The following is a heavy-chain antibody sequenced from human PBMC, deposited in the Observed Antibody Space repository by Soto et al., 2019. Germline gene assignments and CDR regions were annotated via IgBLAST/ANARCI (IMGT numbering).Heavy chain of an antibody. J-gene: IGHJ4*02. Sequence: EVHLVESGGGLVQPGGSLRLSCAASGFTFTSYWMSWVRQAPGKGLEWVANIKEDGSEKYYVDSVKGRFTISRDNAKNSLYLQMNSLRAEDTAVYYCARDSVRGYYDSSGYFTALDYWGQGTLVTDSS. CDR2: IKEDGSEK. CDR1: GFTFTSYW. D-gene: IGHD3-22*01. V-gene: IGHV3-7*01. CDR3: ARDSVRGYYDSSGYFTALDY.